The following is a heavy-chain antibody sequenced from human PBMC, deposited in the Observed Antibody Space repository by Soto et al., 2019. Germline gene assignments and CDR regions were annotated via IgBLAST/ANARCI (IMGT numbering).Heavy chain of an antibody. V-gene: IGHV4-39*01. CDR3: ASYYYYYYYMHV. J-gene: IGHJ6*03. CDR2: IYYSGST. Sequence: QLQLQESGPGLVKPSETLSLTCTVSGGSISSSSYYWGWIRQPPGKGLEWIGSIYYSGSTYYSPSLKSRVTMSVDTSRNQFSLELSSATAADTAVYYCASYYYYYYYMHVWGKGTTVTVSS. CDR1: GGSISSSSYY.